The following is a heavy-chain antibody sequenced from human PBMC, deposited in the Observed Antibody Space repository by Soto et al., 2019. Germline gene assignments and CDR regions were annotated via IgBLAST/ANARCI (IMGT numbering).Heavy chain of an antibody. Sequence: PGGSLRLSCTASGFTFSSRAMNWVRQFPGRGLEWVSYISSSSSNIDYADSVEGRFTVSRDNAKNPLYLQMNTLRDEDTAVYYCASDRSLGSNWYYYLESWGQGTLVTVSS. CDR2: ISSSSSNI. D-gene: IGHD3-16*01. CDR1: GFTFSSRA. J-gene: IGHJ4*02. V-gene: IGHV3-48*02. CDR3: ASDRSLGSNWYYYLES.